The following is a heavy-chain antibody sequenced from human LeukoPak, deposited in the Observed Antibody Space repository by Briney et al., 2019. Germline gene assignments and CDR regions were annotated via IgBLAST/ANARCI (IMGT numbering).Heavy chain of an antibody. CDR2: ISSSGSTI. CDR1: GFTFSDYY. CDR3: ARDRWGYTSSWSYDAFDI. Sequence: GGSLRLSCAASGFTFSDYYMSWIRQGPGKGLERGLYISSSGSTIYYADCVKGLFTISRDNSKNTVYLQMNSLRVDDTAVYYCARDRWGYTSSWSYDAFDIWGQGTMVTVSS. V-gene: IGHV3-11*04. D-gene: IGHD6-13*01. J-gene: IGHJ3*02.